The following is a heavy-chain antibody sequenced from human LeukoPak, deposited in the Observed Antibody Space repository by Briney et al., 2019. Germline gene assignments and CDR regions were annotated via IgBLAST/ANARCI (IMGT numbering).Heavy chain of an antibody. CDR2: INPSGGST. Sequence: GASVKVSCKASGYTFTSYYMHWVRQAPGQGLEWMGIINPSGGSTSYAQKFQGRVTMTRDTSTSTVYMELSSLRSEDTAVYYCARDTAYCGGDCYSEFDYWGQGTLVTVSS. V-gene: IGHV1-46*01. D-gene: IGHD2-21*02. J-gene: IGHJ4*02. CDR3: ARDTAYCGGDCYSEFDY. CDR1: GYTFTSYY.